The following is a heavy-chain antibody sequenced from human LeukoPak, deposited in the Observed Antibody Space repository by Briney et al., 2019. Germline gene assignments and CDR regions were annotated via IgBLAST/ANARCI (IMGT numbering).Heavy chain of an antibody. CDR1: GFTFSSYS. CDR2: ISSSSSYI. CDR3: ARVEDYYDSSGYPFFDY. Sequence: GGSLRLSCAASGFTFSSYSMNWVRRAPGKGLEWVSSISSSSSYIYYADSVKGRFTISRDNAKNSLYLQMNSLRAEDTAVYYCARVEDYYDSSGYPFFDYWGQGTLVTVSS. D-gene: IGHD3-22*01. V-gene: IGHV3-21*01. J-gene: IGHJ4*02.